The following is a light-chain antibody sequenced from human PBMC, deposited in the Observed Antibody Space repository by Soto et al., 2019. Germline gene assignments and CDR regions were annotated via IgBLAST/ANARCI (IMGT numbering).Light chain of an antibody. CDR2: DVS. CDR3: SSYTSSSTLGYV. CDR1: SSDVGGYNY. Sequence: SALPQPASVSVSPGQSITISCTGTSSDVGGYNYVSWYQQHPGKAPKLMIYDVSNRPSGVSNRFSGSKSGNTASLTISGLQAEDEADYYCSSYTSSSTLGYVFGTGTKVTVL. J-gene: IGLJ1*01. V-gene: IGLV2-14*01.